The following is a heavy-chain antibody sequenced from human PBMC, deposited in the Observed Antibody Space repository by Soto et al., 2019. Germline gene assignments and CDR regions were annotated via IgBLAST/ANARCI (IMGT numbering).Heavy chain of an antibody. CDR1: GFTFSSYW. Sequence: EVQLVESGGGLVQPGGSPRLSCAASGFTFSSYWMSWVRQAPGKGLEWVANIKQDGSEKYYVDSVKGRFTISRDNAKNSLYLQMNSLRAEDTAVYYCARHHCSSTSCYRWGFDYWGQGTLVTVSS. D-gene: IGHD2-2*02. CDR3: ARHHCSSTSCYRWGFDY. CDR2: IKQDGSEK. J-gene: IGHJ4*02. V-gene: IGHV3-7*03.